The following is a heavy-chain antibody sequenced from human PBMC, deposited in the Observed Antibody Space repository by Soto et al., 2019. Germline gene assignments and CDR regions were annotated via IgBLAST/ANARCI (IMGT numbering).Heavy chain of an antibody. Sequence: SETPSLTCAVSGGSISSGGYSWSWIRQPPGKGLEWIGYIYYSGSTYYNPSLKSRVTMSVDTSKNQFSLKLSSVTAVDTAVYYCARKNGVLDAFDIWGQGTMVTVS. CDR3: ARKNGVLDAFDI. CDR1: GGSISSGGYS. J-gene: IGHJ3*02. D-gene: IGHD4-17*01. V-gene: IGHV4-30-4*07. CDR2: IYYSGST.